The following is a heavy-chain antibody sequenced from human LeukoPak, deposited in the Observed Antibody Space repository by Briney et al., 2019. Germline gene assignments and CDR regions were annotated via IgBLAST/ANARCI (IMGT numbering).Heavy chain of an antibody. CDR1: GGSFSGYY. CDR2: IYYSGST. D-gene: IGHD4-4*01. V-gene: IGHV4-59*01. CDR3: ARATSTVTLDY. J-gene: IGHJ4*02. Sequence: SETLSLTCAVYGGSFSGYYWSWIRQPPGKGLEWIGYIYYSGSTNYNPSLKSRVTISVDTSKNQFSLKLSSVTAADTAVYYCARATSTVTLDYWGQGTLVTVSS.